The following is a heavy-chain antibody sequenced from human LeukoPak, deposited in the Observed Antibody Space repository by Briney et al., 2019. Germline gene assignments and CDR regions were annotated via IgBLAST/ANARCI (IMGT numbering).Heavy chain of an antibody. Sequence: SETLSLTCTVSGSSISSDYYWGWIRQPPGKGLEWIANIYHSGNTYYNPPPKSRVTISVDTSKNQFSLKLSSVTAADTAVYYCAKEITGGLYYMDVWGKGTTVTVSS. CDR3: AKEITGGLYYMDV. D-gene: IGHD3-10*01. J-gene: IGHJ6*03. V-gene: IGHV4-38-2*02. CDR1: GSSISSDYY. CDR2: IYHSGNT.